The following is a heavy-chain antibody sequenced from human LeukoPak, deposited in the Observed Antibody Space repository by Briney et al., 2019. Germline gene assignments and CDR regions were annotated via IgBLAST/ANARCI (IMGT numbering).Heavy chain of an antibody. D-gene: IGHD3-22*01. V-gene: IGHV1-2*02. CDR3: ARGDSYNTYYYDTPYFDY. CDR1: GYTFTGYY. J-gene: IGHJ4*02. CDR2: INPNSGGT. Sequence: ASVKVSCKASGYTFTGYYMHWVRQAPGQGLEWMGWINPNSGGTNYAQKFQGRVTMTRDTSISTAYMELSRLRSDDTAVYYCARGDSYNTYYYDTPYFDYWGQGTLVTVSS.